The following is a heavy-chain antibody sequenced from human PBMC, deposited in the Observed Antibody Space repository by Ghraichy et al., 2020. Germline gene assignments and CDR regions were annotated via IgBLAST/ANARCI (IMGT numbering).Heavy chain of an antibody. J-gene: IGHJ6*02. CDR2: FSYNEKT. CDR1: GGSISHYF. Sequence: SETLSLTCTVSGGSISHYFWTWVRQPPGKGLEWIGDFSYNEKTKYSPALKSRLTISVETPRNQFSLKLTSVTAADTAVYYCARAPYCSDGLCYARYYYGMDVWGQGTTVTVSS. V-gene: IGHV4-59*01. D-gene: IGHD2-8*01. CDR3: ARAPYCSDGLCYARYYYGMDV.